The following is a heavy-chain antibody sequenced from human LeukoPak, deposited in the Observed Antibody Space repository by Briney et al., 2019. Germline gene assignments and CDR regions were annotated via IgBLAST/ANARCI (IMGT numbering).Heavy chain of an antibody. CDR2: IKQDGSEK. D-gene: IGHD5-12*01. V-gene: IGHV3-7*03. Sequence: GGSLRRYCAASGFTFSSIWMSWVRQAPGKGLECVANIKQDGSEKYYVDSVKGRFTISRDNAKNSLYRQMNSLRAEDTAVYYCARFFRSGYDFFYFDYWGQGTLVTVSS. J-gene: IGHJ4*02. CDR3: ARFFRSGYDFFYFDY. CDR1: GFTFSSIW.